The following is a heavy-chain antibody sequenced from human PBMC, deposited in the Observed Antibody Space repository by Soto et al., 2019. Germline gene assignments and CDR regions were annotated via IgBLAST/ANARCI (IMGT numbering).Heavy chain of an antibody. Sequence: ASVKVSCKASGYIFTSYGISWVRQAPGQGLEWMGWINTDNGNTKYAQKFEGRVTVTRDRSTATAYMELRSLRSDDTAVYYCARVGLTMIVVPFGVCWGQGTQVTVSS. CDR1: GYIFTSYG. J-gene: IGHJ4*02. CDR3: ARVGLTMIVVPFGVC. D-gene: IGHD3-22*01. CDR2: INTDNGNT. V-gene: IGHV1-18*04.